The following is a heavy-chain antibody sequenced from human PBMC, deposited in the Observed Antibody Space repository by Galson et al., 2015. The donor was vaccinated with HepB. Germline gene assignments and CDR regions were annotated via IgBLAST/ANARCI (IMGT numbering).Heavy chain of an antibody. CDR2: ISSSSSTI. CDR3: ARDGGSSSWYYFDY. Sequence: SLRLSCAASGFTFSSYSMNWVRQAPGKGLEWVSYISSSSSTIYYADSVKGRFTIPRDNAKNSLYLQMNSLRAEDTAVYYCARDGGSSSWYYFDYWGQGTLVTVSS. CDR1: GFTFSSYS. V-gene: IGHV3-48*01. D-gene: IGHD6-13*01. J-gene: IGHJ4*02.